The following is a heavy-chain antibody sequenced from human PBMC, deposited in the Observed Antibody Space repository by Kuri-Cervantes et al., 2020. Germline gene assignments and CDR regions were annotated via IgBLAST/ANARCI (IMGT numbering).Heavy chain of an antibody. CDR1: GYTFSNYD. CDR3: AAESLGSVRPGFDP. J-gene: IGHJ5*02. D-gene: IGHD3-16*01. CDR2: TNPGGGST. Sequence: ASVKVSCKASGYTFSNYDMHWVRQAPGQGLEWMGMTNPGGGSTHYAQSFQDRVTMTRDTSTSTDYMELSSLRSEDTAVYYCAAESLGSVRPGFDPWGQGTLVTVSS. V-gene: IGHV1-46*01.